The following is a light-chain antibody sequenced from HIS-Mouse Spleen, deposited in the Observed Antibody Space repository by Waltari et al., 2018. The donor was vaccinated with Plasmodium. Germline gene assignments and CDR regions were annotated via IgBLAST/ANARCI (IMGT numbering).Light chain of an antibody. CDR2: EDS. J-gene: IGLJ3*02. Sequence: SYELTSPPRVSVSPEQTPRITCQGDDLPKKLVYWYQQKSGQAPVLVIYEDSKRPSGIPERFSGSSSGTMATLTISGAQVEDEADYYCYSTDSSGNHRVFGGGTKLTVL. V-gene: IGLV3-10*01. CDR3: YSTDSSGNHRV. CDR1: DLPKKL.